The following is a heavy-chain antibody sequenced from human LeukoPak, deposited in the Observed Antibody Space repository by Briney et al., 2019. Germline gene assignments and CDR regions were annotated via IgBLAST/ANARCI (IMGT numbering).Heavy chain of an antibody. J-gene: IGHJ6*04. V-gene: IGHV1-69*06. Sequence: SVKVSCKASGGTFSSYAISWVREAPGQGLEWMGGLIPIFGTANYAQKFQGRVTITADKSTSTAYMELSSLRSEDTAVYYCARSYYYGSGSYGYYGMDVWGKGTTVTVSS. CDR3: ARSYYYGSGSYGYYGMDV. D-gene: IGHD3-10*01. CDR2: LIPIFGTA. CDR1: GGTFSSYA.